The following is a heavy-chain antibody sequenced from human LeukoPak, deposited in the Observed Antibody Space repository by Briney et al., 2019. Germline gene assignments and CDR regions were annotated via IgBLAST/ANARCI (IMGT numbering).Heavy chain of an antibody. J-gene: IGHJ4*02. CDR3: ARDQQDSGWYDY. V-gene: IGHV3-11*06. CDR2: ISSSSSYT. CDR1: GFTFSDYY. Sequence: PGGSLRLSCAASGFTFSDYYMSWIRQAPGKGLEWVSCISSSSSYTNYADSVKGRFTISRDNAKNSLYLQMNSLRAEDTAVYYCARDQQDSGWYDYWGQGTLVTVSS. D-gene: IGHD6-19*01.